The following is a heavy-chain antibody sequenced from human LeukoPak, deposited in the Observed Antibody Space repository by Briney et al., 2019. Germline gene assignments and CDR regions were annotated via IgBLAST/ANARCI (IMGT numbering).Heavy chain of an antibody. V-gene: IGHV3-74*01. CDR3: VVGGSPGY. CDR2: ISTDGYTT. D-gene: IGHD2-15*01. J-gene: IGHJ4*02. Sequence: GGSLRLSCAASGLAFSAYKMHWVRQAPRKGLVWVSRISTDGYTTDYADFVQGRFTAPRDNTKNTWTLETNSLRAEDTAVYYCVVGGSPGYWGQGTLVTVSS. CDR1: GLAFSAYK.